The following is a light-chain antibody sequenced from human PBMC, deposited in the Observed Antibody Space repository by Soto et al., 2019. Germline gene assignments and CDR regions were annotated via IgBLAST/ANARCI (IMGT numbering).Light chain of an antibody. V-gene: IGKV1-33*01. CDR2: DAS. CDR1: QDISNY. J-gene: IGKJ2*01. Sequence: DIQMTQSPSSLSASVGDRVTITCQASQDISNYLNWYQQKPGKAPKLLIYDASNLETGVPSRFSESGSGTDFTFTISSLQPEDIATYYCQQYDNLLLYTFGQGTQLEIK. CDR3: QQYDNLLLYT.